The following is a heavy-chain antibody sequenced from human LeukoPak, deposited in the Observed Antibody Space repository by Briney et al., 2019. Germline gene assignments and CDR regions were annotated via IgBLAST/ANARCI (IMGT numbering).Heavy chain of an antibody. D-gene: IGHD2-2*01. Sequence: GGSLRLLCAASGFTFSSYAMHWVRQAPGKGLEGVAVISYDGSNKYYADSVKGRFTISRDNSKNTLYLQMNSLRAEDTAVYYCARGPCPSSTSCYGAEYFQHWGQGTLVTVSA. CDR3: ARGPCPSSTSCYGAEYFQH. V-gene: IGHV3-30-3*01. CDR1: GFTFSSYA. CDR2: ISYDGSNK. J-gene: IGHJ1*01.